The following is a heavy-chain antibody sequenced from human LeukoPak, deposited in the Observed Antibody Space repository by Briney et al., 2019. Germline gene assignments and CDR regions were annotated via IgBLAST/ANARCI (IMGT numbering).Heavy chain of an antibody. CDR2: IRIGGGGT. D-gene: IGHD6-13*01. V-gene: IGHV3-23*01. Sequence: GGSLRLSCAASGFALSTYGMSWVRQAPAKGLEWISSIRIGGGGTSYADSVKGRFTISRDNSENTLHLQMNNLRVEDTARYFCARCMVPSQGWCNWFDPWGQGTLVTVSS. CDR3: ARCMVPSQGWCNWFDP. J-gene: IGHJ5*02. CDR1: GFALSTYG.